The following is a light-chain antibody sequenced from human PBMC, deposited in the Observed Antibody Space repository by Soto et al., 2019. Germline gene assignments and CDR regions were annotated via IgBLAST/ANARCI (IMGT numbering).Light chain of an antibody. CDR3: SSFTGSNYV. V-gene: IGLV2-14*03. Sequence: QSALTQPASVSGSPGQSITISCTGTISDVGGYNFVSWYQQYPGKAPKLMICDVSNRPSGVSNRFSSSKSGNTASLTISGLQAEDEADYYCSSFTGSNYVFGTGTKVTVL. CDR1: ISDVGGYNF. CDR2: DVS. J-gene: IGLJ1*01.